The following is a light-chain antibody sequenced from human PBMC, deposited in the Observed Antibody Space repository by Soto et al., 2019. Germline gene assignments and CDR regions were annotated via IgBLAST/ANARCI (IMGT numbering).Light chain of an antibody. CDR3: LQYINFPRT. V-gene: IGKV1-9*01. J-gene: IGKJ1*01. CDR1: QSISSY. Sequence: DIQMTQSPSSLSASVGDRVTITCRASQSISSYLAWYQQKPGKAPELLIYAASTLQSGVPPRFSGSGSGTDFTLTISSLQPEDSATYYCLQYINFPRTFGQGTKVDIK. CDR2: AAS.